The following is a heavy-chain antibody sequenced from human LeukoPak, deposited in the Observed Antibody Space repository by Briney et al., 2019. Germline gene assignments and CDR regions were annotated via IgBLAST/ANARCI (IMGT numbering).Heavy chain of an antibody. J-gene: IGHJ4*02. CDR3: ARPGGSSWDFDY. CDR2: IYHSGST. D-gene: IGHD6-13*01. V-gene: IGHV4-4*02. Sequence: SETLSPTCAVSGGSISSSNWWSWVRQPPGKGLEWIGEIYHSGSTNYNPSLKSRVTISVDKSKNQFSLKLSSVTAADTAVYYCARPGGSSWDFDYWGQGTLVTVSS. CDR1: GGSISSSNW.